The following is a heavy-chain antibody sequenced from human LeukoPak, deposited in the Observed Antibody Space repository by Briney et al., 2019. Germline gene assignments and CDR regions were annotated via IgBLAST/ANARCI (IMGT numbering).Heavy chain of an antibody. Sequence: GGSLRLSCAASGFTFSSYAMSWVRQAPGKGLEWVSAISGSGGSTYYADSVKGRFTISRDNSKNTLYLQMNGLSAEDTAVYYCARAVGATRAAWGQGTMVTVSS. V-gene: IGHV3-23*01. D-gene: IGHD1-26*01. CDR1: GFTFSSYA. CDR2: ISGSGGST. CDR3: ARAVGATRAA. J-gene: IGHJ3*01.